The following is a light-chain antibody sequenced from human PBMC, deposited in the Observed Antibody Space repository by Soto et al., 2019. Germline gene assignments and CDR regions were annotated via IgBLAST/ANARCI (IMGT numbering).Light chain of an antibody. V-gene: IGKV1-33*01. J-gene: IGKJ3*01. Sequence: DIQMTQSPSSLSASVGDRVTISCQASQDISNYLNWYQQKPGKGPKLLIYGASNFETGVPSRFSGSGSGTDFTFTISSLQPEDIPTYYYQQYDKIQYPFGPGTKVHIK. CDR2: GAS. CDR1: QDISNY. CDR3: QQYDKIQYP.